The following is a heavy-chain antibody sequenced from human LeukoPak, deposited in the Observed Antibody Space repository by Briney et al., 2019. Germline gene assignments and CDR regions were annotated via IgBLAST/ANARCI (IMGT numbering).Heavy chain of an antibody. V-gene: IGHV4-39*01. CDR2: IYYTRST. CDR3: ARGVTMIVVVIHDWYFDL. Sequence: KSSETLSLTCTVSGGSISSSSYYWGWIRQPPGKGLEWIGSIYYTRSTYYNPSLKSRVTISVDTSKNQFSLKLTSVTAADTAVYYCARGVTMIVVVIHDWYFDLWGCGTLVTVSS. J-gene: IGHJ2*01. D-gene: IGHD3-22*01. CDR1: GGSISSSSYY.